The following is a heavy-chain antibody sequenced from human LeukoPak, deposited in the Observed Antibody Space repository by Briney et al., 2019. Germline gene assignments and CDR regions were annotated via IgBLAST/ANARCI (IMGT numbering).Heavy chain of an antibody. CDR1: GGAINSYY. CDR3: ARVISRGGGWFDP. J-gene: IGHJ5*02. Sequence: KSSETLSLTCTVSGGAINSYYWSWIRQPPGKALEWIGYIYYSGSTSYNPSLESRVTMSVGTSKDQFSLKLTPVTAADTAMYYCARVISRGGGWFDPWGQGTLVTVSS. V-gene: IGHV4-59*01. CDR2: IYYSGST. D-gene: IGHD2-15*01.